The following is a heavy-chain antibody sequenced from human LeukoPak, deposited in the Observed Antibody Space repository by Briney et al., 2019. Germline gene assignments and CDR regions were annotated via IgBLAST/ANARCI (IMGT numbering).Heavy chain of an antibody. D-gene: IGHD3-22*01. CDR3: ARDSSGYFHWFDP. CDR1: GFTFSSYS. V-gene: IGHV3-48*01. J-gene: IGHJ5*02. Sequence: PGGSLRLSCAASGFTFSSYSMNWVRQAPGKGLEWVSYISSSSSTIYYADSVRGRFTISRDNAKNSLYLQMNSLRAEDTAVYYCARDSSGYFHWFDPWGQGTLVTVSS. CDR2: ISSSSSTI.